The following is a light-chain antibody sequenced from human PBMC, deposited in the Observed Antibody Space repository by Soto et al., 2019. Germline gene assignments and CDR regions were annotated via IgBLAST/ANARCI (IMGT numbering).Light chain of an antibody. Sequence: QSVLTQPPSASGTPGQRVTISCSGSGSSIGTNTVNWYRQIPGTAPKLLIYGDNQRPSGVPDRFSGSKSGTSASLAISGLQSEDEAEYYCAAWDGSLNNVLFGGGTKLTGL. J-gene: IGLJ2*01. V-gene: IGLV1-44*01. CDR2: GDN. CDR1: GSSIGTNT. CDR3: AAWDGSLNNVL.